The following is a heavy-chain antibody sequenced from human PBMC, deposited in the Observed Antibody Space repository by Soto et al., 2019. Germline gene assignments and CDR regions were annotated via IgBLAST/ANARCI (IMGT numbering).Heavy chain of an antibody. Sequence: GGSLRLSCEASGFTFSSYWMSWVRQAPGKGLEWVANIKQDGSEKYYVDSVKGRFTISRDNAKNSLYLQMNSLRAEDTAVYYCARDFSGDFDYWGQGTLVTVSS. CDR3: ARDFSGDFDY. CDR1: GFTFSSYW. J-gene: IGHJ4*02. CDR2: IKQDGSEK. D-gene: IGHD6-19*01. V-gene: IGHV3-7*03.